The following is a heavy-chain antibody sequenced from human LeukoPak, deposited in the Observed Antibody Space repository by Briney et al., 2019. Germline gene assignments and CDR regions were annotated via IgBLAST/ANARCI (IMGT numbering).Heavy chain of an antibody. CDR2: IRPDGAET. Sequence: GGSLRLSCTTSTFTLSAYWMCWVRRAPGKGLEWVANIRPDGAETHYVDSVKGRLTISRDSAKNSLYLQMNNVRAEDTAVYYCARDVPYNMNQMFLDYWGQGTLVTVSS. J-gene: IGHJ4*02. D-gene: IGHD1-14*01. CDR3: ARDVPYNMNQMFLDY. CDR1: TFTLSAYW. V-gene: IGHV3-7*01.